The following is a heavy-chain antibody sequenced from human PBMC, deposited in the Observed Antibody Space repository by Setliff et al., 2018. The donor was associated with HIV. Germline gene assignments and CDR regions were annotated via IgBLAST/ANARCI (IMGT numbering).Heavy chain of an antibody. J-gene: IGHJ4*02. Sequence: SETLSLTCTVSGDSISSDDHYWSWIRQTPGKGLEWIGYIFNTGSTYCKSSLKSRVTISVDTSKNQFSLKLSSVTAADTAVYYCARGSLNYLDYWGQGALVTVSS. CDR1: GDSISSDDHY. V-gene: IGHV4-30-4*08. CDR3: ARGSLNYLDY. CDR2: IFNTGST. D-gene: IGHD3-9*01.